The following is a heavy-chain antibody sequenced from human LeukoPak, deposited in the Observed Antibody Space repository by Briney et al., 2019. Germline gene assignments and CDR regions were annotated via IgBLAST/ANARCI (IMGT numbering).Heavy chain of an antibody. V-gene: IGHV1-2*06. CDR2: INPNSGGT. J-gene: IGHJ5*02. CDR3: AREFSDCSSTSCYTNWFDP. Sequence: ASVKVSCKASGYTFTGYYMHWVRQAPGQGLEWMGRINPNSGGTNYAQKFQGRVTMTRDTSISTAYMELSRLRSDDTAVYYCAREFSDCSSTSCYTNWFDPWGQGTLVTVSS. CDR1: GYTFTGYY. D-gene: IGHD2-2*02.